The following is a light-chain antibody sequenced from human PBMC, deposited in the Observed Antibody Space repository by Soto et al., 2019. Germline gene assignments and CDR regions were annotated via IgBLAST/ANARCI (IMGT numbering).Light chain of an antibody. V-gene: IGKV3-15*01. CDR1: QSISGE. Sequence: EIVMTQSPATLSVSPGERATLSCRASQSISGELAWYQQRPGQPPRLLIYGVSTRATGVPDRFSGSGSGSDFPLTISGLQSEDFAVYYCQQGHDWPLTFGHGTRLDI. CDR2: GVS. CDR3: QQGHDWPLT. J-gene: IGKJ2*01.